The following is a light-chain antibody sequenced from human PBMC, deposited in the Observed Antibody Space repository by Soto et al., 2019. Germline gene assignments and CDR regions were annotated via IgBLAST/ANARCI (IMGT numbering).Light chain of an antibody. CDR3: QVWDSSSDPPVV. CDR1: NIGSKS. J-gene: IGLJ2*01. V-gene: IGLV3-21*02. Sequence: SYELTQPPSVSVAPGQTARITCGGNNIGSKSVHWYQKKPGQAPVLVAYDDSDRPSGIPERFSGSNSGNTATLTISRVEAGDEADYFCQVWDSSSDPPVVFGGGTKVTVL. CDR2: DDS.